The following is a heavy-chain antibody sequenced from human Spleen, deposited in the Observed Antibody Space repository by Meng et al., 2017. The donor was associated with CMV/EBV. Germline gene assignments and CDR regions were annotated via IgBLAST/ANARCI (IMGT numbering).Heavy chain of an antibody. CDR1: RFTFSRNV. Sequence: GESLKISCAGSRFTFSRNVMSWIRQAPGKGLGWVSGISVSGGGTYDADSVKGRFTISRDNSKNTLYLQMSNLRAEDEAVYYCAQGGRVASTIDYWGQGTQVTVSS. CDR3: AQGGRVASTIDY. D-gene: IGHD3-3*01. CDR2: ISVSGGGT. V-gene: IGHV3-23*01. J-gene: IGHJ4*02.